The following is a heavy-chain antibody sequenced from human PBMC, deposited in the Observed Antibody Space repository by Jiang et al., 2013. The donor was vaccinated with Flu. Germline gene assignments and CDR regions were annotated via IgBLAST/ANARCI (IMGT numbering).Heavy chain of an antibody. D-gene: IGHD3-22*01. CDR2: IWYDGSNK. J-gene: IGHJ4*02. CDR1: GFTFSSYG. CDR3: ATDYYDSSGYYGGVDY. Sequence: VQAWWSLGRRGPAVGRSLRLSCAASGFTFSSYGMHWVRQAPGKGLEWVAVIWYDGSNKYYADSVKGQFTISRDNSKNTLYLQMNSLRAEDTAVYYCATDYYDSSGYYGGVDYWGQGTLVTVSS. V-gene: IGHV3-33*01.